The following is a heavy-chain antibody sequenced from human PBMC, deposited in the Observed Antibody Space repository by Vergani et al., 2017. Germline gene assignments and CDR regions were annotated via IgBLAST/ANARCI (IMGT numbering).Heavy chain of an antibody. CDR2: ITPSGST. V-gene: IGHV4-34*01. Sequence: QVQLQQWGAGLLKPSETLSLTSAVYGGSFSGYSWSWIRQPPGKGLQWIGAITPSGSTNYNPSLRSLVSISVDTSQNPFSPKLSSVTAADTAVYYCARGNYDFWSGYYWARFDPWGQGTLVTVSS. CDR3: ARGNYDFWSGYYWARFDP. J-gene: IGHJ5*02. CDR1: GGSFSGYS. D-gene: IGHD3-3*01.